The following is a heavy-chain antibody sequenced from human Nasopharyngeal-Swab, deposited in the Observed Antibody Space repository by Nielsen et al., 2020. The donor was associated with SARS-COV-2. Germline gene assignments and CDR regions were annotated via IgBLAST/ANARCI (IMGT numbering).Heavy chain of an antibody. CDR2: IYTSGST. CDR1: GGSISSGSYY. V-gene: IGHV4-61*02. D-gene: IGHD6-19*01. CDR3: ARVTGYSSGWRGFDY. J-gene: IGHJ4*02. Sequence: LRLSCTVSGGSISSGSYYWSWIRHPAGKGLEWIGRIYTSGSTNYNPSLKSRVTISVDTSKNQFSLKLSCVTAADTAVYYCARVTGYSSGWRGFDYWGQGTLVTVSS.